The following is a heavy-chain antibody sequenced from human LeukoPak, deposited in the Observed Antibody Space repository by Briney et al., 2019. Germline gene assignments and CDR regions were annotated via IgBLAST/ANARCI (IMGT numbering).Heavy chain of an antibody. Sequence: SETLSLTCSVSGGTISSSGYYWSWIRQPPGKGLEWIGYIYYSGSTNYNPSLKSRVTISVDTSKNQFSLKLSSVTAADTAVYYCARARDYYDSSGYSEDTHDAFDIWGQGTMVTVSS. CDR1: GGTISSSGYY. D-gene: IGHD3-22*01. CDR3: ARARDYYDSSGYSEDTHDAFDI. CDR2: IYYSGST. J-gene: IGHJ3*02. V-gene: IGHV4-61*08.